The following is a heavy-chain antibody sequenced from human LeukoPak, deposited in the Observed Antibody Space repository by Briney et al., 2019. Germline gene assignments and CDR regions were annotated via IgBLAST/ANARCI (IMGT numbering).Heavy chain of an antibody. CDR3: ATAGHCSGGSCSDWFDP. D-gene: IGHD2-15*01. CDR2: FTPKSCGI. J-gene: IGHJ5*02. Sequence: ASVKVSCRASGSTFTDNYIHWVRQAPGKGLEWMGWFTPKSCGINYARKFQGRVTMTRDTSIGTAYMELSSLRSDDTAVYYCATAGHCSGGSCSDWFDPWGQGTLVTVSS. CDR1: GSTFTDNY. V-gene: IGHV1-2*02.